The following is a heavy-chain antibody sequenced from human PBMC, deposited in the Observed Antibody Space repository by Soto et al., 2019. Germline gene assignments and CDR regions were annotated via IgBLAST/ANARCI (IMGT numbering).Heavy chain of an antibody. V-gene: IGHV3-9*01. CDR1: GVTFEDSV. Sequence: EEQLVESGGGLEQSGGSLRLSCEGTGVTFEDSVMQWVRLAPGKGLEWVAGISWNSDVKEYAESVKGRFTISRDNAKKSLYVQMYNLRAEDTAIYYWARDMAHYDVWGHNQRGREVWGKGTTVTVSS. CDR3: ARDMAHYDVWGHNQRGREV. CDR2: ISWNSDVK. J-gene: IGHJ6*04. D-gene: IGHD3-16*01.